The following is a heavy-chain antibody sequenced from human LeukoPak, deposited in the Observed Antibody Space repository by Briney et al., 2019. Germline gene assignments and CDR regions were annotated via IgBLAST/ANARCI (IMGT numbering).Heavy chain of an antibody. CDR1: GFTVSSNY. V-gene: IGHV3-66*01. Sequence: GGSLRLSCAASGFTVSSNYMSWVRQAPGKGLEWVSVIYSGGSTYYVGSVKGRFTVSRDSSKNTVYLQMNSLRAEDTAMYYCARDLGNRGQFDYWGQGTLVTVSS. CDR3: ARDLGNRGQFDY. J-gene: IGHJ4*02. CDR2: IYSGGST. D-gene: IGHD1-14*01.